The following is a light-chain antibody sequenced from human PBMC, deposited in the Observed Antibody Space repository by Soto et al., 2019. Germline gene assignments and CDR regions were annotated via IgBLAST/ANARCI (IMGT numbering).Light chain of an antibody. J-gene: IGKJ1*01. CDR1: QSINSL. CDR2: DAS. V-gene: IGKV1-5*01. Sequence: DIQMTQSPSTLSASIGDTVTITCRASQSINSLLAWYQEKPGKTPKLLIYDASDLESGVPTRFSGSGSGTEFSLTISSLQPDDFTTYYCHQYYTYSTFGQGTKVEIK. CDR3: HQYYTYST.